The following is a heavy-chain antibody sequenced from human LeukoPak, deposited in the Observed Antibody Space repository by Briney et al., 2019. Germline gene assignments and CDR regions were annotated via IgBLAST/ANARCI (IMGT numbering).Heavy chain of an antibody. CDR1: GYTFTSYG. J-gene: IGHJ4*02. D-gene: IGHD3-22*01. CDR3: ASSSSGYYYGYFDY. Sequence: ASVKVSCKASGYTFTSYGISWVRQAPGQGLEWMGWISAYNGNTNYAQKLQGRVTMTTDTSTSTAYMELSSLRSEDTAVYYCASSSSGYYYGYFDYWGQGTLVTVSS. CDR2: ISAYNGNT. V-gene: IGHV1-18*01.